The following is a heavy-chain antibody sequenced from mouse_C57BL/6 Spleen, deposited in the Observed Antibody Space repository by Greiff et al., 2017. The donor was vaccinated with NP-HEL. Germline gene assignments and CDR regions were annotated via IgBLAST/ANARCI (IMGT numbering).Heavy chain of an antibody. CDR1: GYTFTSYW. J-gene: IGHJ1*03. D-gene: IGHD1-1*01. CDR2: IDPSDSET. CDR3: ARRITTVAYWYFDV. V-gene: IGHV1-52*01. Sequence: QVQLQQPGAELVRPGSSVKLSCKASGYTFTSYWMHWVKQRPIQGLEWIGNIDPSDSETHYNQKFKDKATLTVDKSSSTAYMQLSSLTSEDSAVYYCARRITTVAYWYFDVWGIGTTVTVSS.